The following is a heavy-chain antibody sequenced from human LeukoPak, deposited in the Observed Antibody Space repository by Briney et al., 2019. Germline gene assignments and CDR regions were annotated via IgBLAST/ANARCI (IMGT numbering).Heavy chain of an antibody. Sequence: GGSVRLSCVASGFIFRNAWMNWVRLAPGKGLEWVALIKSKIDGGTTYYTPPVKGRFTISRDDSQNTLYLQMGRLKAEDTAMYYCTADVPESSAYPFDYWAPGNLVTVSS. D-gene: IGHD3-22*01. J-gene: IGHJ4*02. V-gene: IGHV3-15*01. CDR2: IKSKIDGGTT. CDR1: GFIFRNAW. CDR3: TADVPESSAYPFDY.